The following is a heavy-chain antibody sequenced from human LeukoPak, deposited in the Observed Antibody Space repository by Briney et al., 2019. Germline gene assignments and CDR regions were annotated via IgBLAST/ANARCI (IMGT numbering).Heavy chain of an antibody. D-gene: IGHD1-26*01. CDR3: ARGRWGAGGSRGFGY. CDR2: INHSGST. CDR1: GRSFSGYY. Sequence: SETLSLTCAVYGRSFSGYYWSWIRHPPGKGRECIVEINHSGSTNYNPSLKSRFTISVDTAKNHFSRKLSSVTAADTAVYYCARGRWGAGGSRGFGYWGQGTLVTVSS. J-gene: IGHJ4*02. V-gene: IGHV4-34*01.